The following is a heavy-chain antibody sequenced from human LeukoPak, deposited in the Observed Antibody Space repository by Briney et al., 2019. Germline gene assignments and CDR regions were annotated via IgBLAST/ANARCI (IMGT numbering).Heavy chain of an antibody. CDR2: FIPIFGKA. Sequence: SSVKVSCKASGGTFSSYAISCVRQAPGQPLERIGGFIPIFGKAKYAQKVQGRVTITANESTSTAYMELSSLRSEDTAVYYCARMYYDFWSGSGLDIWGQGTMVTVSS. D-gene: IGHD3-3*01. CDR1: GGTFSSYA. CDR3: ARMYYDFWSGSGLDI. V-gene: IGHV1-69*01. J-gene: IGHJ3*02.